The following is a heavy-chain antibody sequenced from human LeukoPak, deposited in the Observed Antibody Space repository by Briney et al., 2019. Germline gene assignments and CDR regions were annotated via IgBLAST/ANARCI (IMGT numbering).Heavy chain of an antibody. Sequence: GGSLRLSCAAAGFTFSNYAMTWVRQAPGRGPEWVSSISGSGGSTYYADSVKGRLTISRDNSKNTLYLQMYSLRAEDTAVYYCAKVEGASKASVYWGQGALVTVSS. D-gene: IGHD1-1*01. CDR3: AKVEGASKASVY. J-gene: IGHJ4*02. V-gene: IGHV3-23*01. CDR1: GFTFSNYA. CDR2: ISGSGGST.